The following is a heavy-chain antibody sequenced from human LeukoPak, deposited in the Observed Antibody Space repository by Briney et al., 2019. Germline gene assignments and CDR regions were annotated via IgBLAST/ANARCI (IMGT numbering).Heavy chain of an antibody. V-gene: IGHV4-30-2*02. CDR2: IYHSGST. CDR3: ALVRDTVARNWFDP. J-gene: IGHJ5*02. D-gene: IGHD4-23*01. Sequence: SETLSLTCAVSGGSISSGGYSWSWIRQPPGKGLEWIGYIYHSGSTYYNPSLKSRVTISVDRSKNQFSLKLSSVTAADTAVYYCALVRDTVARNWFDPWGQGTLVTVSS. CDR1: GGSISSGGYS.